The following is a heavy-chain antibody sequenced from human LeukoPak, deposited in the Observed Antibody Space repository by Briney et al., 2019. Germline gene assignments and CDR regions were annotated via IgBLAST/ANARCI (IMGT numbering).Heavy chain of an antibody. CDR1: GFTFSSYW. J-gene: IGHJ4*02. Sequence: PGGSLRLSCAASGFTFSSYWMHWVRQAPGKGLVWVSRINSDGSSTSYADSVKGRFTISRDNAKNTLYLKMNSLRAEDMSEYYCASVPWGGIYYWGQGTLVTVSS. CDR3: ASVPWGGIYY. D-gene: IGHD6-13*01. CDR2: INSDGSST. V-gene: IGHV3-74*01.